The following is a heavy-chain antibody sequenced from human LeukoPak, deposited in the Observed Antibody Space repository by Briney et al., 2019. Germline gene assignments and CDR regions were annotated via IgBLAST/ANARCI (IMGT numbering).Heavy chain of an antibody. V-gene: IGHV4-4*07. Sequence: SETLSLTCTVSGGSISSYYWSWIRQPAGKGLEWIGRIYTSGSTNYNPSLKSRVTISVDTSKNQFSLKLSSVTAADTAVYYCAREGSSSGPVYYYGMDVWGQGTTVTVSS. D-gene: IGHD6-6*01. CDR2: IYTSGST. CDR1: GGSISSYY. J-gene: IGHJ6*02. CDR3: AREGSSSGPVYYYGMDV.